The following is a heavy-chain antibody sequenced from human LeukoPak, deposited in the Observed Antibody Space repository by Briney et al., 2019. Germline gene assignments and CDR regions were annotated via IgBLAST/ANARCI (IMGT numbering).Heavy chain of an antibody. V-gene: IGHV3-23*01. CDR1: GFIFSNYA. CDR3: VKGPRPDITVAHTVEN. D-gene: IGHD6-19*01. CDR2: ISSRGDSK. Sequence: SGGSLILSCAASGFIFSNYAMSWVRQVPGRGLEWVSTISSRGDSKYVAASVKGRFTISRDNSKNSLYLQMNTVRAEDTAVYYCVKGPRPDITVAHTVENWGQGTLVTVSS. J-gene: IGHJ4*02.